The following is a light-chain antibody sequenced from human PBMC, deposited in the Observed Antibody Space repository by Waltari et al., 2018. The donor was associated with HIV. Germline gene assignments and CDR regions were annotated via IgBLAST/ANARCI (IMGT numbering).Light chain of an antibody. Sequence: SYELTQPPSVSVSPGQTAKITCSGDPFPNQYAYWYQQRAGQAPVLVISKDSQRPSGIPERFSGSTSGTTVTLTISGVQGDDEADYYCQSTDINGTSVIFGGGTKLTVL. J-gene: IGLJ2*01. CDR2: KDS. CDR3: QSTDINGTSVI. CDR1: PFPNQY. V-gene: IGLV3-25*03.